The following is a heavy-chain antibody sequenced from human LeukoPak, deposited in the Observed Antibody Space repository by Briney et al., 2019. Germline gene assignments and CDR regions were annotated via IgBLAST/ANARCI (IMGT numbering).Heavy chain of an antibody. D-gene: IGHD2-15*01. J-gene: IGHJ4*02. Sequence: GGTLRLSCAASGFIFNNYALSWVRQTPGKGLEWVSAISGSGRNTYYADSVKGRFTISRDNSRSTVDLQMNSLRADDAAVYYCARAPVTSCRGAFCYPFDIWGQGTLVTVSS. CDR3: ARAPVTSCRGAFCYPFDI. CDR2: ISGSGRNT. V-gene: IGHV3-23*01. CDR1: GFIFNNYA.